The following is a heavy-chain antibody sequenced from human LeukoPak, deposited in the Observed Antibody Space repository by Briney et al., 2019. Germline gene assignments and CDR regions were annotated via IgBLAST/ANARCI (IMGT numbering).Heavy chain of an antibody. CDR3: AIVPTYYSGRYPLDY. V-gene: IGHV4-34*01. CDR1: GGSFSGYL. J-gene: IGHJ4*02. D-gene: IGHD1-26*01. CDR2: IDHSGST. Sequence: PSETLSLTCDAYGGSFSGYLWSWIRQPPGKGLEWIGEIDHSGSTNYTPSLKSRVTISIDTSKNQISLKLSSVTAADTAVYYCAIVPTYYSGRYPLDYWGPGTLVTVSS.